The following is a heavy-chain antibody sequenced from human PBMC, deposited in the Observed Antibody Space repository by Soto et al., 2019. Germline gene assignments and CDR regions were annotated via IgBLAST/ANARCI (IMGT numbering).Heavy chain of an antibody. CDR3: ASRAGTTSD. CDR1: GFTFSSYA. V-gene: IGHV3-30-3*01. J-gene: IGHJ1*01. CDR2: ISYDGSNK. Sequence: GGSLRLSCAASGFTFSSYAMSWVRQAPGKGLEWVAVISYDGSNKYYADSVKGRFTISRDNSKNTLYLQMNSLRAEDTAVYYCASRAGTTSDWGQGTLVTVSS. D-gene: IGHD6-13*01.